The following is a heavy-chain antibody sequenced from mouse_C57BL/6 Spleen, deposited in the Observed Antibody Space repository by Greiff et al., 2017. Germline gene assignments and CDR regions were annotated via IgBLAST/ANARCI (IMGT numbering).Heavy chain of an antibody. D-gene: IGHD2-1*01. CDR1: GYTFTSYW. J-gene: IGHJ4*01. Sequence: QVQLQQPGAELVKPGASVKMSCKASGYTFTSYWITWVKQRPGQGLEWIGDIYPGSGSTNYNEKFKSKATLTVDTASSTAYMQLSSLTSEASAVYYCARGVYGNYVGMGYAMDYWGQGTSVTVSS. CDR2: IYPGSGST. CDR3: ARGVYGNYVGMGYAMDY. V-gene: IGHV1-55*01.